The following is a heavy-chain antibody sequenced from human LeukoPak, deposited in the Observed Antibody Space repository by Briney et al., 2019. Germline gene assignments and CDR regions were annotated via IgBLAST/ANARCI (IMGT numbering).Heavy chain of an antibody. Sequence: TGGSLRLSCAASGFNFKTYSMHWVRQAPGKGLEWLAVITYDGNNKYYADSVKGRVTLSRDNPKKTLYLQMDNLIGEDTAVYYCAREDRYGATYYLDYCGQGTLVTVSS. CDR1: GFNFKTYS. J-gene: IGHJ4*02. CDR2: ITYDGNNK. CDR3: AREDRYGATYYLDY. V-gene: IGHV3-30*04. D-gene: IGHD4/OR15-4a*01.